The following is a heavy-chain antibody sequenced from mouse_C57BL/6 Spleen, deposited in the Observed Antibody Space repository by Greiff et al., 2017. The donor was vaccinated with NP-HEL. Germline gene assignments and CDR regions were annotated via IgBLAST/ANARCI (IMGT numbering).Heavy chain of an antibody. CDR3: ARSPSSGAMDY. V-gene: IGHV1-64*01. CDR1: GYTFTSYW. CDR2: IHPNSGST. Sequence: VQLQQPGAELVKPGASVKLSCKASGYTFTSYWMHWVKQRPGQGLEWIGMIHPNSGSTNYNEKFKSKATLTVDKSSSTAYMQLSSLTSEDSAVYYCARSPSSGAMDYWGQGTSVTVSS. D-gene: IGHD1-1*01. J-gene: IGHJ4*01.